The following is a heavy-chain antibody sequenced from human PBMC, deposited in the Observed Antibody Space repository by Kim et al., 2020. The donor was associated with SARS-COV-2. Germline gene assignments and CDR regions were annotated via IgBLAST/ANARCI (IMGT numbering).Heavy chain of an antibody. CDR2: YI. J-gene: IGHJ4*02. Sequence: YIYYADSVKGRFTISRDNAKNSLYLQMNSLRAEDTAVYYCARDSGTMGYSWGQGTLVTVSS. V-gene: IGHV3-21*01. CDR3: ARDSGTMGYS. D-gene: IGHD3-10*01.